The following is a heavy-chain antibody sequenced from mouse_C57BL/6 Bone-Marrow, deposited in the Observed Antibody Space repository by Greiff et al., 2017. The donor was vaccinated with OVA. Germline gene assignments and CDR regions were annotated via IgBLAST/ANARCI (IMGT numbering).Heavy chain of an antibody. J-gene: IGHJ1*03. Sequence: VQLQQPGAELVKPGASVKMSCKASGYTFTSYWITWVKQRPGQGLEWIGRIDPNSGGTKYNEKFKSKATLTVDKPSSTAYMQLSSLTSEDSAVYYCARDHYGSSRYFDVWGTGTTVTVSS. CDR3: ARDHYGSSRYFDV. V-gene: IGHV1-72*01. CDR1: GYTFTSYW. CDR2: IDPNSGGT. D-gene: IGHD1-1*01.